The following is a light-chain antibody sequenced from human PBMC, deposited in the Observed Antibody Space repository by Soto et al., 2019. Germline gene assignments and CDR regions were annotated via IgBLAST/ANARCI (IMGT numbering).Light chain of an antibody. V-gene: IGKV3-15*01. Sequence: VKAQSPATLSLSTGERATLSCRASQIVSSNLAWNQQKPGQAPRLLIYGASTRATGIPARFSGSGSGTEFTLTISSLQSEDFAVYYCQQYNNWPPLTFGQGTRLEI. CDR3: QQYNNWPPLT. J-gene: IGKJ5*01. CDR1: QIVSSN. CDR2: GAS.